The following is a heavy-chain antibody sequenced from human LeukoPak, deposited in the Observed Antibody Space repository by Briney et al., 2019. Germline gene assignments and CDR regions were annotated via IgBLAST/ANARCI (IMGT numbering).Heavy chain of an antibody. CDR1: GGSVSSGNYY. CDR2: IYTSGST. D-gene: IGHD1-26*01. CDR3: TRGGELMNF. J-gene: IGHJ4*02. V-gene: IGHV4-61*02. Sequence: SETLSLTCTVSGGSVSSGNYYWTWIRQPAGKGLEWIGRIYTSGSTNYNPSLKSRVTISIDASKNQFSLRLSSVTAADTAVYYCTRGGELMNFWGQGTLVTVSS.